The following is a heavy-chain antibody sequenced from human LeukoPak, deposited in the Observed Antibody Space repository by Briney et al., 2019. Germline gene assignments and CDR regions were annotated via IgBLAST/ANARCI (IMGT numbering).Heavy chain of an antibody. Sequence: SATLSLTCTGSGGTIGSGRYDWGWIRQPPGKRLEWIGSIYYSGSTYYNPSLKGRVTISVDTSKNQFSLKLSSVTAADTAVYYCARRPYYYGSGSYYEYYYSYGMDVWGQGATVTVSS. V-gene: IGHV4-39*01. CDR2: IYYSGST. D-gene: IGHD3-10*01. CDR1: GGTIGSGRYD. CDR3: ARRPYYYGSGSYYEYYYSYGMDV. J-gene: IGHJ6*02.